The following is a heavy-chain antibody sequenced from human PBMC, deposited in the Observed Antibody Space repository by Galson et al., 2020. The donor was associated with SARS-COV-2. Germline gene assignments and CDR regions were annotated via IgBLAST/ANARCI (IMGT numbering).Heavy chain of an antibody. V-gene: IGHV3-30*18. D-gene: IGHD2-15*01. CDR2: ISHDATYK. CDR3: TKGCYGGTYCFYIEH. CDR1: GFTFSNSG. Sequence: GESLKISCSASGFTFSNSGMHWVRLAPRRGQEWVAGISHDATYKDYAASATGRFTISRDNSKNTLYLQMNNLRTEDTAVYYCTKGCYGGTYCFYIEHWGHGTLVTVSS. J-gene: IGHJ4*01.